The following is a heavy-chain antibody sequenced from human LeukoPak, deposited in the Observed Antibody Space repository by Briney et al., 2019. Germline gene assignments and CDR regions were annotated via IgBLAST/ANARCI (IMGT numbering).Heavy chain of an antibody. D-gene: IGHD1-26*01. Sequence: PSETLSLTCTVSGGSINSYQWTWIRQPPGKGLEWIGYIFNSGSTNRNPSLKSRVTISVDTSKNQFSLKLKSMTAADTAVYYCARDAGRSTFTWFDPWGRGILVTVSS. CDR2: IFNSGST. J-gene: IGHJ5*02. CDR1: GGSINSYQ. V-gene: IGHV4-59*12. CDR3: ARDAGRSTFTWFDP.